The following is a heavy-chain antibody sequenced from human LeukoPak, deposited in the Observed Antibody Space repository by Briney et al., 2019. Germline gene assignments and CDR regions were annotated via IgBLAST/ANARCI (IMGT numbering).Heavy chain of an antibody. D-gene: IGHD3-9*01. J-gene: IGHJ3*02. CDR3: ARASLELRYFDWLPSGAWYAFDI. CDR2: IKQDGSEK. CDR1: GFTFSSYW. V-gene: IGHV3-7*01. Sequence: GGSLRLSCAASGFTFSSYWMSWVRQAPGKGLEWVANIKQDGSEKYYVDSVKGRFTISRDNAKNSLYMQMNSLRAEDTAVYYCARASLELRYFDWLPSGAWYAFDIWGQGTMVTVSS.